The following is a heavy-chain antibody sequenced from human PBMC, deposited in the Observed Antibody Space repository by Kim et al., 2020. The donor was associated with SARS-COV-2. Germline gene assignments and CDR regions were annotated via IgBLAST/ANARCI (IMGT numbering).Heavy chain of an antibody. V-gene: IGHV4-34*01. Sequence: SETLSLTCAVYGGSFSGYYWSWIRQPPGKGLEWIGEINHSGSTNYNSSLKRRVTISVDTSKNQFSLKLSPVTAADTAVYYCAGGRNVVVPAGKKGKYNWFDPWGQGTLVTVSS. CDR2: INHSGST. CDR1: GGSFSGYY. J-gene: IGHJ5*02. CDR3: AGGRNVVVPAGKKGKYNWFDP. D-gene: IGHD2-2*01.